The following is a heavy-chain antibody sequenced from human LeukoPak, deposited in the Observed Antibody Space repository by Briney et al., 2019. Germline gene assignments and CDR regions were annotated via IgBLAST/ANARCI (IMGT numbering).Heavy chain of an antibody. CDR2: IYYSGST. J-gene: IGHJ3*02. Sequence: PSETLSLTCTVSGGSISSYYWSWIRQPPGKGLEWIGYIYYSGSTNYNPSLKSRVTISVDTSKNQFSLKLSSVTAADTAVYYCARDFGGSYSDAFDIWGQGTMLTVSS. CDR3: ARDFGGSYSDAFDI. V-gene: IGHV4-59*01. CDR1: GGSISSYY. D-gene: IGHD1-26*01.